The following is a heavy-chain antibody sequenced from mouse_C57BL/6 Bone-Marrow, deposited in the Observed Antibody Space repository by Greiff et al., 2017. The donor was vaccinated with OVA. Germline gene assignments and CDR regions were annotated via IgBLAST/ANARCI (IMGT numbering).Heavy chain of an antibody. CDR3: ARGRGYYGNYWYVDV. CDR1: GYSITSGYY. D-gene: IGHD2-1*01. Sequence: EVKLQESGPGLVKPSQSLSLTCSVTGYSITSGYYWNWIRQFPGNKLEWMGYISYDGSNNYNPSLKNRISITRDPSKNQFFLKLNSVTTEDTATYYCARGRGYYGNYWYVDVGGTGTTVTVSS. V-gene: IGHV3-6*01. CDR2: ISYDGSN. J-gene: IGHJ1*03.